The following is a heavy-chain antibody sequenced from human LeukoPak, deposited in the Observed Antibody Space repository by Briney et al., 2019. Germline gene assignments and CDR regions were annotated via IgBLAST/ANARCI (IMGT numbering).Heavy chain of an antibody. Sequence: PGGSLRLSCAASGFTFSSYAMSWVRQAPGKGLEWVSAISGSGGNTYNADSVRGRFTISRDNSKNTLYPQMSSLGADDTAAYYCAKDHGSSPDYFDYWGQGTLVTVSS. J-gene: IGHJ4*02. CDR2: ISGSGGNT. CDR1: GFTFSSYA. V-gene: IGHV3-23*01. D-gene: IGHD6-6*01. CDR3: AKDHGSSPDYFDY.